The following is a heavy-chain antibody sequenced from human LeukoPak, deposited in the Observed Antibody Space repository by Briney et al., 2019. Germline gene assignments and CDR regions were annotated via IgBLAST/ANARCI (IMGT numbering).Heavy chain of an antibody. Sequence: ASVKVSCKASGYTFTDSYMYWVRHAPGQGLEWMGWINPNSGGTNYAQKFQGRVTMTRDTSISTAYMELNRLRSDDTAVYYCARDGGPNKSPLDYWGQGTLVTVSS. CDR2: INPNSGGT. CDR3: ARDGGPNKSPLDY. CDR1: GYTFTDSY. D-gene: IGHD3-16*01. V-gene: IGHV1-2*02. J-gene: IGHJ4*02.